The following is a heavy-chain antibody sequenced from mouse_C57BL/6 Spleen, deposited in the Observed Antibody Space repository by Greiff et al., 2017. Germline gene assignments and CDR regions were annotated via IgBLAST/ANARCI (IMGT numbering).Heavy chain of an antibody. CDR1: GYSITSGYY. D-gene: IGHD6-2*01. Sequence: EVKVEESGPGLVKPSQSLSLTCSVTGYSITSGYYWNWIRQFPGNKLEWMGYISYDGSNNYNPSLKNRISITRDTSKNQFFLKLNSVTTEDTATYYCARDLFPPWGQGTTLTVSS. J-gene: IGHJ2*01. CDR3: ARDLFPP. V-gene: IGHV3-6*01. CDR2: ISYDGSN.